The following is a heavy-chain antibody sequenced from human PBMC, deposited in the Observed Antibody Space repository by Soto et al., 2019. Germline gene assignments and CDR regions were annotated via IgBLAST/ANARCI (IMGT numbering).Heavy chain of an antibody. V-gene: IGHV5-51*01. CDR3: ATYYYDSSGYYWYDAFDI. CDR1: GYSFTSYW. D-gene: IGHD3-22*01. CDR2: IYPGDSDT. Sequence: GESLKISCNGSGYSFTSYWIGWVRQMPGKGLEWMGIIYPGDSDTRYSPSLQGQVTISADKSISTAYLQWSSLKASDTAMYYCATYYYDSSGYYWYDAFDIWGQGTMVTVSS. J-gene: IGHJ3*02.